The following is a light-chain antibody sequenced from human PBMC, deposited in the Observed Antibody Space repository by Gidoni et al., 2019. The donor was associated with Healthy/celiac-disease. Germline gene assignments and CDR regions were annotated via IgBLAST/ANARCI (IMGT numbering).Light chain of an antibody. J-gene: IGKJ5*01. V-gene: IGKV3-11*01. CDR3: QQRSNWPT. Sequence: EIVLTQSPATLSLSPGERATLSCRASQSVSSYLAWYQQKPGQAPRLLIYDASNRATGIPARFSGSGSGTDVTLTISSLEPEDFAVYYCQQRSNWPTFGQXTRLEIK. CDR1: QSVSSY. CDR2: DAS.